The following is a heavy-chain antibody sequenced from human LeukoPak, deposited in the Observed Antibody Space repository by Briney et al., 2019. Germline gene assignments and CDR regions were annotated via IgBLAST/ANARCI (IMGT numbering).Heavy chain of an antibody. CDR3: ARVGITMVRGPFDY. CDR2: ISYDGSNK. V-gene: IGHV3-30*04. Sequence: GRPLRLSCAASGFTFSSYAMHWVRQAPGKGLEWVAVISYDGSNKYYADSVKGRFTISRDNSKNTLYLQMNSLRAEDTAVYYCARVGITMVRGPFDYWGQGTLVTVSS. J-gene: IGHJ4*02. CDR1: GFTFSSYA. D-gene: IGHD3-10*01.